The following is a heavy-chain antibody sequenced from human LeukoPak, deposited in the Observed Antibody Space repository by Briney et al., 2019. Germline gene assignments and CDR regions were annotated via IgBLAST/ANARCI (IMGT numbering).Heavy chain of an antibody. Sequence: GASVKVSCRASGYTFTSYDINWVRQATGQGLEWMGWMNPNSGNTGYAQKFQGRGTMTKNTSISTAYMELSSLRSEDTAVYYCARVRALDPDYWGQGTLVTVSS. J-gene: IGHJ4*02. D-gene: IGHD3/OR15-3a*01. V-gene: IGHV1-8*01. CDR2: MNPNSGNT. CDR1: GYTFTSYD. CDR3: ARVRALDPDY.